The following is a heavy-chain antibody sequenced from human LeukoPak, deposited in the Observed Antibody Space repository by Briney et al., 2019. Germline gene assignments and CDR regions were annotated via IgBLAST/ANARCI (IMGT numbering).Heavy chain of an antibody. CDR2: IGSDYKT. CDR1: GFTFSGFA. D-gene: IGHD1-26*01. V-gene: IGHV3-23*01. J-gene: IGHJ4*02. CDR3: AKGPVSAIVGATTLDY. Sequence: GGSLRLSCAASGFTFSGFAMTWVRQAPGKGLEWVSSIGSDYKTHYSESVKGRFAISRDNSKSTLFLQMNSLRAEDTALYYCAKGPVSAIVGATTLDYWGQGTLVTVSS.